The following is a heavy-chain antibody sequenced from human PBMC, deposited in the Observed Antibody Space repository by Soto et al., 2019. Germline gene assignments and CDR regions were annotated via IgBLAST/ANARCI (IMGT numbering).Heavy chain of an antibody. J-gene: IGHJ6*02. CDR3: ARGLEEATITRYYYYGMDV. CDR1: GGTFSSYA. CDR2: IIPIVGTA. Sequence: QVQLVQSGAEVKKPGSSVKVSCKASGGTFSSYAISWVRQAPGQGLEWMGGIIPIVGTANYAQKFQGRVTITADESTSTAYMELSSLRSEDTAVYYCARGLEEATITRYYYYGMDVWGQGTTVTVSS. V-gene: IGHV1-69*01. D-gene: IGHD5-12*01.